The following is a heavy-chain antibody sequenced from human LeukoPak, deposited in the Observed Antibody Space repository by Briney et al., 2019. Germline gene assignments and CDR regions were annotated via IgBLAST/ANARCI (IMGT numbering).Heavy chain of an antibody. V-gene: IGHV1-69*13. Sequence: ASVKVSCKASGGTFSSYAISWVRQAPGQGLEWMGGIIPIFGTANYAQKFQGRVTITADESTSTAYMELSSLRSEDTAVYYCARVPARWLQYNWFDPWGQGTLVTASS. CDR2: IIPIFGTA. D-gene: IGHD5-24*01. CDR3: ARVPARWLQYNWFDP. J-gene: IGHJ5*02. CDR1: GGTFSSYA.